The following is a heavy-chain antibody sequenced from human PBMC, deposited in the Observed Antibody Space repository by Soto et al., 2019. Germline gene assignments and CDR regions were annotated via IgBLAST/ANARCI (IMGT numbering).Heavy chain of an antibody. CDR3: ARRRSITYYYDSSGYLDWYFDL. D-gene: IGHD3-22*01. CDR1: GGSISSSSYY. Sequence: SETLSLTCTVSGGSISSSSYYWGWIRQPPGKGLEWIGSIYYSGSTYYNPSLKIRVTISVDTSKNQFSLKLSSVTAADTAVYYCARRRSITYYYDSSGYLDWYFDLWGRGTLVTVCS. V-gene: IGHV4-39*01. J-gene: IGHJ2*01. CDR2: IYYSGST.